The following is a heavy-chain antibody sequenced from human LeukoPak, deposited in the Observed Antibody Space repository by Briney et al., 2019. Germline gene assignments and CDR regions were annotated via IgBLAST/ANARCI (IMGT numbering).Heavy chain of an antibody. V-gene: IGHV5-51*01. D-gene: IGHD1-14*01. Sequence: HGESLKISCKGSGYSFTNYWIAWVRQTPGKGLEWMGIIYPGDSDTRYSPSFRGQVTISADKSFSTAYLQWSSLKASDTAIYYCARGMTSFDYWAQGTLVTVSS. CDR1: GYSFTNYW. CDR3: ARGMTSFDY. CDR2: IYPGDSDT. J-gene: IGHJ4*02.